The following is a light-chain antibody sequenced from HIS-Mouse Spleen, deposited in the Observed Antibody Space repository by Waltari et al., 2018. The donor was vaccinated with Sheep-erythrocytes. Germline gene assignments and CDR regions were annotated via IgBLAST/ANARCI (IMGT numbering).Light chain of an antibody. V-gene: IGLV2-23*01. CDR3: CSYAGSSTPWV. CDR2: DGS. CDR1: SSDVGIYNL. J-gene: IGLJ3*02. Sequence: QSALTQPASVSGSPGQSITISCTGTSSDVGIYNLVSWYQQHPGKAPKLMIYDGSKRPSGVSNRFSGSKSGNTASLTISGLQAEDEADYYCCSYAGSSTPWVFGGGTKLTVL.